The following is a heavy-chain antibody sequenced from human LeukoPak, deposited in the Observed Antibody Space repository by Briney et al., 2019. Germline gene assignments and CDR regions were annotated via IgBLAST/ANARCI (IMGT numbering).Heavy chain of an antibody. CDR1: GFTFSSYG. V-gene: IGHV3-33*01. D-gene: IGHD4-17*01. Sequence: GGSLRPSCAASGFTFSSYGMHWVRQAPGKGLEWVAVIWYDGSNKYYADSVKGRFTISRDNSKNTLYLQMNSLRAEDTAVYYCARDRFSYGDTYYFDYWGQGTLVTVSS. J-gene: IGHJ4*02. CDR2: IWYDGSNK. CDR3: ARDRFSYGDTYYFDY.